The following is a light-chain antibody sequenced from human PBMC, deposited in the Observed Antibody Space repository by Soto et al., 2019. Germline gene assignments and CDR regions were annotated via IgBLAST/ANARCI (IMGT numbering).Light chain of an antibody. CDR1: SSDVGSYNL. J-gene: IGLJ1*01. V-gene: IGLV2-23*02. Sequence: QSVLTQPASVSGSPGQSITISCTGTSSDVGSYNLVSWYQQHPGKAPKLMIYEVSKRPSGVSNRFSGSKSGNTASLTISRLQAEDEADYYCCSYAGSSTFDFGTGTKLTVL. CDR3: CSYAGSSTFD. CDR2: EVS.